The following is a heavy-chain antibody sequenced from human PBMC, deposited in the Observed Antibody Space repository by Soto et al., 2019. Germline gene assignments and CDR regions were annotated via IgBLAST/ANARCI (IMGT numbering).Heavy chain of an antibody. CDR1: GGSISSGDYY. V-gene: IGHV4-30-4*01. Sequence: SETLSLTCTVSGGSISSGDYYWSWIRQPPGKGLEWMGYIYYSGSTYYNPSLKSRVTISVDTSKNQFSLKLSSVTAADTAVYYCARVDTAMVMFNYWGQGTLVTVSS. CDR2: IYYSGST. D-gene: IGHD5-18*01. CDR3: ARVDTAMVMFNY. J-gene: IGHJ4*02.